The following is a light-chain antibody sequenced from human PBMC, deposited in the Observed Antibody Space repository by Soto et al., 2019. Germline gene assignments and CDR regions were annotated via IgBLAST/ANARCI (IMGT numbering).Light chain of an antibody. V-gene: IGKV3D-20*02. J-gene: IGKJ4*01. CDR3: QQRSNWPSST. Sequence: EIVLTQSPCALSLSPGEGATLSCRASQSLSSSYVAWYQQKVGQPPRLLIYGASNRATGIPDRFSGSWSGTEFTLTISRLEPEDFAVYYCQQRSNWPSSTFGGGTKVDIK. CDR1: QSLSSSY. CDR2: GAS.